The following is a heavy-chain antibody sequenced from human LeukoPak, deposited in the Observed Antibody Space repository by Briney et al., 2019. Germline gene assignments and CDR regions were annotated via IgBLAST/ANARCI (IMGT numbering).Heavy chain of an antibody. CDR1: GGSISSYY. CDR2: IYYSGST. CDR3: ARAYYDILTGFHYYYGMDV. V-gene: IGHV4-59*07. Sequence: SDTLSLTCTVSGGSISSYYWSWIRQPPGKGLEWIGYIYYSGSTNYNPSLKSRVTISVDTSKNQFSLKLSSVTAADTAVYYCARAYYDILTGFHYYYGMDVWGQGTTVTVSS. D-gene: IGHD3-9*01. J-gene: IGHJ6*02.